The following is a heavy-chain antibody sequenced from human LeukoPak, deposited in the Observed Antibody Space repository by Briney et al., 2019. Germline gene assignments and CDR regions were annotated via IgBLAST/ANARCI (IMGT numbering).Heavy chain of an antibody. CDR1: GGSFSGYY. Sequence: SETLSLTCAVYGGSFSGYYWSWIRQPPGKGLEWIGETNHSGSTNYNPSLKSRVTISVDTSKNQFSLKLSSVTAADTAVYYCARGRGGLTWGQGTLVTVSS. CDR3: ARGRGGLT. D-gene: IGHD3-16*01. CDR2: TNHSGST. J-gene: IGHJ5*02. V-gene: IGHV4-34*01.